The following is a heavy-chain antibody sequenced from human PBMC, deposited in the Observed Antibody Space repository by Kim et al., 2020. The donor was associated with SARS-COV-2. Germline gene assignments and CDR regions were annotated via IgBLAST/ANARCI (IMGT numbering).Heavy chain of an antibody. CDR3: ARGRQSSSWYTTGGFDP. Sequence: GGSLRLSCAASGFTFSDYYMSWIRQAPGKGLEWVSYISSSGNTIYYADSVKGRFTISRDNAKKSLYLQMNSLRAEDTAVYYCARGRQSSSWYTTGGFDPWGQGTLVTVSS. V-gene: IGHV3-11*01. J-gene: IGHJ5*02. CDR2: ISSSGNTI. D-gene: IGHD6-13*01. CDR1: GFTFSDYY.